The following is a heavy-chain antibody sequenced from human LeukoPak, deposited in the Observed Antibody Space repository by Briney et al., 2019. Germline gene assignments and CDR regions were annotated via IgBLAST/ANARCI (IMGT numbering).Heavy chain of an antibody. Sequence: ASVKVSCKASGYTFTNCYLHWVRQAPGQGLEWLGIIIPSGGSTGYAQKFQGRVTMTRDTSTSTVYMELRSLRSEDSALYYCARSFLAAAPRWFDPWGQGTLVTVSS. CDR2: IIPSGGST. J-gene: IGHJ5*02. V-gene: IGHV1-46*01. D-gene: IGHD6-13*01. CDR1: GYTFTNCY. CDR3: ARSFLAAAPRWFDP.